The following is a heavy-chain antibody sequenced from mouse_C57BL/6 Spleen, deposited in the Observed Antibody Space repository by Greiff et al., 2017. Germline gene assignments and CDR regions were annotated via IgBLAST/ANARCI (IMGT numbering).Heavy chain of an antibody. V-gene: IGHV5-9*01. CDR1: GFTFSSYT. D-gene: IGHD3-3*01. CDR3: ARRRDGYFGV. Sequence: DVKLVESGGGLVKPGGPLKLSCAASGFTFSSYTMSWVRQTPEKRLEWVATISGGGGNTYYPDSVKGRFTISRDKAKNTLYLQMSSLRSEDTALYYCARRRDGYFGVWGTGTTVTVSS. J-gene: IGHJ1*03. CDR2: ISGGGGNT.